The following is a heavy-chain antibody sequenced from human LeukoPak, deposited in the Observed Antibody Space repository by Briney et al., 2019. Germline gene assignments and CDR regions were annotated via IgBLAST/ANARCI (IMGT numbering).Heavy chain of an antibody. J-gene: IGHJ5*02. CDR2: INHSGSI. CDR3: ARGDSSGYIFGNWFDP. CDR1: GGSFSGYY. Sequence: SETVSLTCAVYGGSFSGYYWSWIRQPPGKGLEWIGEINHSGSINYNPSLKSRVTISVDTSKNQFSLKLSSVTAADTAVYYCARGDSSGYIFGNWFDPWGQGTLVTVSS. D-gene: IGHD3-22*01. V-gene: IGHV4-34*01.